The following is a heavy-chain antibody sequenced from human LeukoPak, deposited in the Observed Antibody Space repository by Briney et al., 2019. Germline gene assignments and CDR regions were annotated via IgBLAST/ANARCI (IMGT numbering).Heavy chain of an antibody. V-gene: IGHV3-23*01. J-gene: IGHJ4*02. CDR1: GITLSNYG. CDR2: ISDSGGRT. Sequence: GGSLRLSCAVSGITLSNYGMSWVRQAPGKGLEWVAGISDSGGRTNYADSVKGRFTISRDNPKNTLFLQVNSLRAEDTAVYFCAKRGVVIRVILVGFHKEAYYFDSWGQGALVTVSS. CDR3: AKRGVVIRVILVGFHKEAYYFDS. D-gene: IGHD3-22*01.